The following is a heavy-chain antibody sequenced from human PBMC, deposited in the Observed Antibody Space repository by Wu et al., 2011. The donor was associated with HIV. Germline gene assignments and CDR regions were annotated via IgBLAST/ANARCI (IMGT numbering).Heavy chain of an antibody. V-gene: IGHV1-18*01. CDR2: ISGYNGDK. J-gene: IGHJ4*02. CDR3: ARDTAVGTVGLDY. CDR1: GXPFTSYG. D-gene: IGHD4-11*01. Sequence: QVQLVQSGAEVKKPGASVKVSCKASGXPFTSYGISWVRQAPGQGLEWMAWISGYNGDKKFAQKLQGRVTVTTDTSASTIYMELRSLRSDDTAFYYCARDTAVGTVGLDYWGQGTLVTVSS.